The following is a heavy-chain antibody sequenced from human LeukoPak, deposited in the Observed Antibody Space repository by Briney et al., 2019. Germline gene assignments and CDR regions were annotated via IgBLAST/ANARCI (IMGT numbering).Heavy chain of an antibody. D-gene: IGHD2-15*01. CDR2: IIPVFGTA. CDR3: ARYCSGGICYGLRGASDI. Sequence: SVKVSCKASGGTLSTYGLSWVRQAPGQGLEWMGGIIPVFGTAMYAQKFQGRLTLSADKSTSTAYMELASLRSEDTALYYCARYCSGGICYGLRGASDIWGQGTMITVSS. V-gene: IGHV1-69*06. J-gene: IGHJ3*02. CDR1: GGTLSTYG.